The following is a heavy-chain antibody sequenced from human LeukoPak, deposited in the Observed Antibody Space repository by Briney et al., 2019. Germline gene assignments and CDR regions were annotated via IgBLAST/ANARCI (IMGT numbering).Heavy chain of an antibody. CDR2: IIPIFGTA. J-gene: IGHJ6*03. CDR3: ARDAYDFLSLAHMDV. Sequence: SVRVSCKASGGTFSSYAISWVRQAPGQGLEWMGGIIPIFGTANYAQKFQGRVTMTTDTSTSTAYMELRSLRSDDTAVYYCARDAYDFLSLAHMDVWGKGTTVTVSS. D-gene: IGHD3-3*01. CDR1: GGTFSSYA. V-gene: IGHV1-69*05.